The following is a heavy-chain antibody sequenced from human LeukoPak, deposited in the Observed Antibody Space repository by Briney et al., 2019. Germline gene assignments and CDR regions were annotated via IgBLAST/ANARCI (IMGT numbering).Heavy chain of an antibody. Sequence: ETLSLTCTVSGGSISSYYWSWIRQSPGKGLEWIGYIHNSGRTNYNPSLKSRVTGFVDTSKNQVSLRLSSVTAADTAVYYCARHGTISSESYFDYWGQGALVTVSS. CDR3: ARHGTISSESYFDY. J-gene: IGHJ4*02. CDR2: IHNSGRT. V-gene: IGHV4-59*08. CDR1: GGSISSYY. D-gene: IGHD1-14*01.